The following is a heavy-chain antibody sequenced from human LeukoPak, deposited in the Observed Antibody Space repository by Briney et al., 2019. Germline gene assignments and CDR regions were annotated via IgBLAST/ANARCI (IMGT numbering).Heavy chain of an antibody. Sequence: SETLSLTCTVSGGSIRSYYWSWIRQPPGKGLEWIGYIYYSGSTNYNPSLKSRVTISVDTSKNQFSLKLSSVTAADTAVYYCARDHRGGRTIQLWRKGHAFDIWGQGTMVTVSS. V-gene: IGHV4-59*12. J-gene: IGHJ3*02. CDR2: IYYSGST. D-gene: IGHD5-18*01. CDR3: ARDHRGGRTIQLWRKGHAFDI. CDR1: GGSIRSYY.